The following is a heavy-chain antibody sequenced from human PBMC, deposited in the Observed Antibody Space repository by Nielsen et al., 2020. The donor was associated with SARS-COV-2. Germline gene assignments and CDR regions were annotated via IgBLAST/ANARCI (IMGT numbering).Heavy chain of an antibody. CDR2: IDPSDSYV. V-gene: IGHV5-10-1*01. J-gene: IGHJ6*03. CDR3: ARYASEYYYYYYMDV. D-gene: IGHD2-2*01. Sequence: GESLKISCEGSGYSFTSHWITWVRQMPGKGLEWMGRIDPSDSYVDYSQSFQGHVAISADKSNSTAYLQWSSLKASDTAMYYCARYASEYYYYYYMDVWGTGTTVTVPS. CDR1: GYSFTSHW.